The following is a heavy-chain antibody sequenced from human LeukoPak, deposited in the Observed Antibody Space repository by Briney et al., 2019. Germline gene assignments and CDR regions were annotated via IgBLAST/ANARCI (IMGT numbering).Heavy chain of an antibody. CDR2: ISGSGGST. Sequence: GWSLRLSCAASGFTFSSYAMSWVRQAPGKGLEWVSAISGSGGSTYYADSVKGRFTISRDNSKNTLYLQMNSLRAEDTAVYYCAKVRTPRYYGSGSYGYWGQGTLVTVSS. J-gene: IGHJ4*02. D-gene: IGHD3-10*01. CDR3: AKVRTPRYYGSGSYGY. V-gene: IGHV3-23*01. CDR1: GFTFSSYA.